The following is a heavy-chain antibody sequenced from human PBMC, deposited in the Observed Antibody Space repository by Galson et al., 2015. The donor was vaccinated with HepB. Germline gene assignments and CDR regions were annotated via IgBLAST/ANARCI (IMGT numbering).Heavy chain of an antibody. V-gene: IGHV3-48*02. Sequence: SLRLSCAASGFTFSSYSMNWVRQAPGKGLEWVSYISSSSSTIYYADSVKGRFTISRDNAKNSLYLQMNSLRDEDTAVYYCARTITIFGVDDNWFDPWGQGTLVTVSS. CDR3: ARTITIFGVDDNWFDP. D-gene: IGHD3-3*01. J-gene: IGHJ5*02. CDR1: GFTFSSYS. CDR2: ISSSSSTI.